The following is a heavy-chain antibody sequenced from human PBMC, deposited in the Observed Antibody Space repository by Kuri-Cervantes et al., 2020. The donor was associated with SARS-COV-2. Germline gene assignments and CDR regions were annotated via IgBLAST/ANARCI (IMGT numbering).Heavy chain of an antibody. Sequence: GSLRLSCAVYGGSFSGYYWSWIRQPPGKGLEWIGEINHSGSTNYNPPLKSRVTISVDTSKNQFSLKLSSVTAADTAVYYCARGRTSSNWGQGTLVTVSS. V-gene: IGHV4-34*01. D-gene: IGHD6-13*01. CDR1: GGSFSGYY. CDR3: ARGRTSSN. J-gene: IGHJ4*02. CDR2: INHSGST.